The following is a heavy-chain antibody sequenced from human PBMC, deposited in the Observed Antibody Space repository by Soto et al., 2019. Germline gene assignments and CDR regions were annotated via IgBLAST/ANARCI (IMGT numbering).Heavy chain of an antibody. Sequence: ASVKVSCKASGYTFTSYGISWVRQAPGQGLEWMGWISAYNGNTNYAQKLQGRVTMTTDTSTSTAYMELRSLRSDDTAVYYCARGVGYESSGSSGDAFDIWGQGTMVTVSS. CDR1: GYTFTSYG. CDR2: ISAYNGNT. V-gene: IGHV1-18*01. J-gene: IGHJ3*02. D-gene: IGHD3-22*01. CDR3: ARGVGYESSGSSGDAFDI.